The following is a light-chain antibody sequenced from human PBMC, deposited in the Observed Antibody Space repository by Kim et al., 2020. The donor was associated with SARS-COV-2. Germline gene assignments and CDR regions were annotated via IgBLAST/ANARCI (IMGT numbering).Light chain of an antibody. V-gene: IGLV1-51*01. Sequence: GQKVTISCSGSSSTIGSNFVSWYQQLPGTVPRLLIYDNNKRPSGIPDRFSGSKSGTSATLGITGVQTGDEADYYCGTWDSSLSAVIFGGGTQLTVL. CDR3: GTWDSSLSAVI. CDR2: DNN. CDR1: SSTIGSNF. J-gene: IGLJ2*01.